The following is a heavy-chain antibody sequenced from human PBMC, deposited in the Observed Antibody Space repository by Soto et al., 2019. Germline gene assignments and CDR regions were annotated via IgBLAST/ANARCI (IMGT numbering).Heavy chain of an antibody. CDR1: GFSLSTSGVG. Sequence: QITLKESGPTLVKPTQTLTLTCTFSGFSLSTSGVGVGWIRQPPGKALEWLALIYWNDDKRYSPSLKSRLTITKDTSKNQVVLTMTNMDPVDTATYYCAHRPLAHSLVYYFDYWGQGTLVTVSS. V-gene: IGHV2-5*01. J-gene: IGHJ4*02. CDR2: IYWNDDK. CDR3: AHRPLAHSLVYYFDY. D-gene: IGHD2-15*01.